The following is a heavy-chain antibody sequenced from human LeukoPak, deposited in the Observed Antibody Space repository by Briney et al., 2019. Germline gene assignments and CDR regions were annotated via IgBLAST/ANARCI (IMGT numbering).Heavy chain of an antibody. CDR2: IIPIFGTA. V-gene: IGHV1-69*13. CDR1: GGTFSSYA. CDR3: ASPTTMNYYYHYGMDV. Sequence: SVKVSCKASGGTFSSYAISWVRQAPGQGLEWMGGIIPIFGTANYAQKFQGRVTITADESTSTAYMELSSLRSEDTAVYYCASPTTMNYYYHYGMDVWGQGTTVTVSS. D-gene: IGHD4-17*01. J-gene: IGHJ6*02.